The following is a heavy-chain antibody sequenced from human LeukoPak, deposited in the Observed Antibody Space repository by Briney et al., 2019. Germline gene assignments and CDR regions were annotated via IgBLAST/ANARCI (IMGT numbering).Heavy chain of an antibody. V-gene: IGHV3-48*03. CDR2: ISSSGSTI. CDR3: AKDQLNRFCSGGSCSITHDY. J-gene: IGHJ4*02. D-gene: IGHD2-15*01. CDR1: GFTFSSYE. Sequence: PGGSLRLSCAASGFTFSSYEMNWVRQAPGKGLEWVSYISSSGSTIYYADSVKGRFTISRDNAKNSLYLQMSSLRAEDTALYYCAKDQLNRFCSGGSCSITHDYWGQGTLVTVSS.